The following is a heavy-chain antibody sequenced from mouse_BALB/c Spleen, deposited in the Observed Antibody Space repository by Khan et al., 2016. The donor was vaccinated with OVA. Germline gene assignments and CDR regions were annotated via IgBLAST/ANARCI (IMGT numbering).Heavy chain of an antibody. CDR3: ATIYYDYG. J-gene: IGHJ3*02. V-gene: IGHV1-87*01. CDR2: IYPGDGDT. D-gene: IGHD2-4*01. CDR1: GYTFTSYW. Sequence: VKLLESGAELARPGASVTLSCKASGYTFTSYWMQWVKQRPGQGLEWLGAIYPGDGDTRYTQKFKGQATLTAANSSSTAYMQLSSLASEDAAVYYGATIYYDYGWGQGTLVTVSA.